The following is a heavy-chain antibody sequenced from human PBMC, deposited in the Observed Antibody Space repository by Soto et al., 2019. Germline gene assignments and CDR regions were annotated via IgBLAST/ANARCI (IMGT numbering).Heavy chain of an antibody. V-gene: IGHV1-46*01. D-gene: IGHD6-13*01. Sequence: ASVKVSCKASGYTFTSYYMHWVRQAPGQGLEWMGIINPSGGSTSYAQKFQGRVTMTRDTSTSTVYMELSSLRSEGTAVYYCASIAAANYYYYGMDVWGQGTTVTVSS. J-gene: IGHJ6*02. CDR3: ASIAAANYYYYGMDV. CDR2: INPSGGST. CDR1: GYTFTSYY.